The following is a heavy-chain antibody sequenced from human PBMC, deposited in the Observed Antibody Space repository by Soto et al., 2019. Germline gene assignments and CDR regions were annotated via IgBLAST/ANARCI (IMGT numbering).Heavy chain of an antibody. Sequence: QVQLQESGPGLVTPSETLSLTCTVSGGSISSYYWSWIRQTAGKGLEWIGRSYISGSTNYNPSLKCRVTISLDTSKNQFSLKLSSVTAADTAVYYCARDRCSSTICYDRVRWFDPWGQGTLVTVSS. CDR1: GGSISSYY. V-gene: IGHV4-4*07. CDR2: SYISGST. J-gene: IGHJ5*02. CDR3: ARDRCSSTICYDRVRWFDP. D-gene: IGHD2-2*01.